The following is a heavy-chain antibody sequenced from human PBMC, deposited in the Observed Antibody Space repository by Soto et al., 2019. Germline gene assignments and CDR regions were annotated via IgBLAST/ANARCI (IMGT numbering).Heavy chain of an antibody. CDR3: AKGYYGSGSYDY. Sequence: GGSLRLSCAASGFTFSDYYMSWIRQAPGKGLEWVSYISSSGSTIYYADSVKGRFTISRDNAKNSLYLQMSSLRVEDTAVYHCAKGYYGSGSYDYWGQGTLVTVSS. CDR2: ISSSGSTI. V-gene: IGHV3-11*01. J-gene: IGHJ4*02. D-gene: IGHD3-10*01. CDR1: GFTFSDYY.